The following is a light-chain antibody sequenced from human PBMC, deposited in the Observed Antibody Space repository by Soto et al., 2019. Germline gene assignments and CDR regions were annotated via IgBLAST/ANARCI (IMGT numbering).Light chain of an antibody. CDR3: QQYYNTPLT. CDR2: WAS. Sequence: DIVMTQSPDCLPVSLGERATINCKSSQNVLRSSNNKNYLAWYQQRPGQPPQLLIYWASTRESGVPDRFSGSGSETDFTLTISSLQAEDVAVYYCQQYYNTPLTFGGGTKVEIK. V-gene: IGKV4-1*01. J-gene: IGKJ4*01. CDR1: QNVLRSSNNKNY.